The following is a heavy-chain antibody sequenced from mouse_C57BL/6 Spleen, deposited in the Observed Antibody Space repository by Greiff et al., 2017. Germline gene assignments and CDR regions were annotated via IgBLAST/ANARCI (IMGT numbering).Heavy chain of an antibody. D-gene: IGHD1-1*01. V-gene: IGHV1-15*01. CDR2: IDPETGGT. CDR1: GYTFTDYE. CDR3: TRRWAFITTVVGDY. Sequence: VQLQQSGAELVRPGASVTLSCKASGYTFTDYEMHWVKQTPVHGLEWIGAIDPETGGTAYNQKFKGKAILTADKSSSTAYMELRSLTSEDSAVXYCTRRWAFITTVVGDYWGQGTTLTVSS. J-gene: IGHJ2*01.